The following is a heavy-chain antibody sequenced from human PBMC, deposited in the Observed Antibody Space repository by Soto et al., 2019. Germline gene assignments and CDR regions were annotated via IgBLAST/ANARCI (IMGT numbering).Heavy chain of an antibody. J-gene: IGHJ4*02. Sequence: QVQLVQSGAEVKKPGASVTVSCKASGYSFTTYGISWVRQAPGQGLEWMGWIITYNGNTKYAQKLQGRVTVTTEASTSTAYMELRSLRSEDTAVYYCARVHIVGAVITHEKGFDCWCQGTLVTVSS. CDR1: GYSFTTYG. V-gene: IGHV1-18*01. CDR3: ARVHIVGAVITHEKGFDC. D-gene: IGHD3-22*01. CDR2: IITYNGNT.